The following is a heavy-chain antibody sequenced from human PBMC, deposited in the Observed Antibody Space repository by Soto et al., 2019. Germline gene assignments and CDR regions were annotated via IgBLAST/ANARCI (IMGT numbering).Heavy chain of an antibody. Sequence: QVQLVQSGAEVKKPGSSVKVSCKASGGAFSSYAISWVRQAPGQGLEWMGGIIPIFGTANYAQKFQGRVTITADESTSTAYMELSSLRSEDTAVYYCARKLAAAGTTEGRWFDPWGQGTLVTVSS. D-gene: IGHD6-13*01. J-gene: IGHJ5*02. CDR3: ARKLAAAGTTEGRWFDP. CDR1: GGAFSSYA. CDR2: IIPIFGTA. V-gene: IGHV1-69*01.